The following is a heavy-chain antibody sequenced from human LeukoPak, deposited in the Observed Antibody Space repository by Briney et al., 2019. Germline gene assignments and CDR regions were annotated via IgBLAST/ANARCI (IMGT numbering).Heavy chain of an antibody. CDR1: GYTFTNYW. CDR3: ARLGLQQTLDP. CDR2: IYPGDSDT. J-gene: IGHJ5*02. V-gene: IGHV5-51*01. D-gene: IGHD5-24*01. Sequence: GESLKISCKASGYTFTNYWIGWVRQMPGKGLEWMGIIYPGDSDTRYSPSFQGQVTISADKSISTAYLQWSSLKASDTAMYYCARLGLQQTLDPWGQGTLVTVSS.